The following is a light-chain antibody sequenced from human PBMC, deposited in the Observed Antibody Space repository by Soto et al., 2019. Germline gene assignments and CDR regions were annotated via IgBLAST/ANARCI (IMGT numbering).Light chain of an antibody. Sequence: EIVMTQSPATLSVSPGESATLSCRASQTVSSNLAWYQQKPGQAPRRLIYGASTRATGMPARFSGSGSGTELTLTISSLQSEDFAVYYCQQYNNWPPWTFGQGTKVEVK. CDR1: QTVSSN. CDR3: QQYNNWPPWT. CDR2: GAS. J-gene: IGKJ1*01. V-gene: IGKV3-15*01.